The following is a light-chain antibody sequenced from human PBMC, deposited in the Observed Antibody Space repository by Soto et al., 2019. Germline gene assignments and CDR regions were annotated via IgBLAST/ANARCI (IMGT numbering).Light chain of an antibody. J-gene: IGKJ1*01. CDR2: GAS. CDR3: QQYYNWPT. CDR1: QSVSNK. V-gene: IGKV3-15*01. Sequence: EIVMTQSPATLSVSPGERATLSCRASQSVSNKVAWYQQKPGQAPRLLLYGASTRATGIPARFSGSGSVTEFTLTISSLQSEDFAVYYCQQYYNWPTFGPGTKAEIK.